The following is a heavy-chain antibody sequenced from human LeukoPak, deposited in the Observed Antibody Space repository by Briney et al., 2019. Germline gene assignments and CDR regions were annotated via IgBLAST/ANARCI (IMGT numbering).Heavy chain of an antibody. D-gene: IGHD2-15*01. Sequence: HPGGSLRLSCAASGFTFSSYAMHWVRQAPGKGLEWVAVISYDGSNKYYADSVKGRFTISRDNSKNTLYLQMNSLRAEDTAVYYCARSVVRLQWDYWGQGTLVTVSS. CDR2: ISYDGSNK. CDR1: GFTFSSYA. V-gene: IGHV3-30-3*01. J-gene: IGHJ4*02. CDR3: ARSVVRLQWDY.